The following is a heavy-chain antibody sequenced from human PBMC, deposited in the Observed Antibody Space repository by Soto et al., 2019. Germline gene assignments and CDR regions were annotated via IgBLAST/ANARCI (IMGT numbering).Heavy chain of an antibody. CDR1: EFTFSSYG. CDR2: ISYDGSEK. D-gene: IGHD3-10*01. J-gene: IGHJ6*02. CDR3: AKSGSARGYYYYEMDV. Sequence: GGSLRLSCAASEFTFSSYGMHWVRQAPGKGLEWVAVISYDGSEKYYADSVKGRFTISRDNSKNTLYLQMNSMRAEDTAVYYCAKSGSARGYYYYEMDVWGRGTTVTVSS. V-gene: IGHV3-30*18.